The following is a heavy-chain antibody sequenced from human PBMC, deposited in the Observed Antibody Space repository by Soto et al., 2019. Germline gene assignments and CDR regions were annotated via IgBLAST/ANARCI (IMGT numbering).Heavy chain of an antibody. V-gene: IGHV3-23*01. CDR3: AKDHPGGSCYSGLDC. CDR1: GFTFSTCA. D-gene: IGHD2-15*01. Sequence: LRLSCAASGFTFSTCAMTWARQAPGKGLEWVLCISGSGDTTYYADSVKGRFTISRDTSKNTVYLQMNSLRADDTAVYYCAKDHPGGSCYSGLDCWGQGTLVTVSS. CDR2: ISGSGDTT. J-gene: IGHJ4*02.